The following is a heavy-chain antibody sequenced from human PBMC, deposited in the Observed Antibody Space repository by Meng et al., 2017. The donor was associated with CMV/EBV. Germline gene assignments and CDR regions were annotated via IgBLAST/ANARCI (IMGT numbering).Heavy chain of an antibody. CDR1: GFTFSSYE. Sequence: GESLKISCAASGFTFSSYEMNWVRQAPGKGLEWVSYISSSGSTIYYADSVKGRFTISRDNAKNPLYLQMNSLRAEDTAVYYCASTYGSGSYFNYYYYGMDVWGQGTTVTVSS. V-gene: IGHV3-48*03. CDR2: ISSSGSTI. CDR3: ASTYGSGSYFNYYYYGMDV. D-gene: IGHD3-10*01. J-gene: IGHJ6*02.